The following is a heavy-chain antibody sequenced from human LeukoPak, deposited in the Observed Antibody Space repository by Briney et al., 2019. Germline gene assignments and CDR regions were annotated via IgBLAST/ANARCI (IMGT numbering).Heavy chain of an antibody. D-gene: IGHD3-16*01. J-gene: IGHJ4*02. CDR2: INPNSGGT. V-gene: IGHV1-2*04. Sequence: ASVKVSCKASGYTFTSYYMHWVRQAPGQGLEWMGWINPNSGGTNYAQKFQGWVTMTRNTSISTAYMELSRLRSEDTAVYYCARGTITFGGVTDWGQGTLVTVSS. CDR1: GYTFTSYY. CDR3: ARGTITFGGVTD.